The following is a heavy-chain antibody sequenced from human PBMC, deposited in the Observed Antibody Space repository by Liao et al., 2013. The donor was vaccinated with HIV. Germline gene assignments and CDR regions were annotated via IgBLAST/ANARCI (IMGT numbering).Heavy chain of an antibody. CDR2: IYTSGST. Sequence: QVQLQESGPGLVKPSQTLSLTCTVSGGSISSGSYYWSWIRQPAGKGLEWIGRIYTSGSTNYNPSLKSRVTMSVDTSKKQISLRLSSVTAADTAVYYCAARFTISGVAIPHALDIWGQGTMVTVSS. V-gene: IGHV4-61*02. J-gene: IGHJ3*02. D-gene: IGHD3-3*01. CDR3: AARFTISGVAIPHALDI. CDR1: GGSISSGSYY.